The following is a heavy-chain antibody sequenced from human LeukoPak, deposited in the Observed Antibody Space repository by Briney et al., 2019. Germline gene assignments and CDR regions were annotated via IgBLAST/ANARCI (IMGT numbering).Heavy chain of an antibody. CDR1: GFTFGDYA. V-gene: IGHV3-49*03. D-gene: IGHD6-19*01. CDR3: TREGSGSSNYPHFDY. Sequence: GGSLRLSCTASGFTFGDYAMSWFRQAPGKGLGCVGLISSKPYGATTEYVASVKGRFFISRDDSKSIAYLQMNSLKTEDTAVYYCTREGSGSSNYPHFDYWGQGTLVTVSS. J-gene: IGHJ4*02. CDR2: ISSKPYGATT.